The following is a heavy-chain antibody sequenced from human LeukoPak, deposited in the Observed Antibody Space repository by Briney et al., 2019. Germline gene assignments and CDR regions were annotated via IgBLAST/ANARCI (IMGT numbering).Heavy chain of an antibody. CDR3: AKESPPLYSSSPFDY. D-gene: IGHD6-6*01. Sequence: GRSLRLSCAASGFTFSSYAMHWVRQAPGKGLEWVAVISYDGSNKYYADSVKGRFTISRDNSKNTLYLQMNSLRAEDTAVYYCAKESPPLYSSSPFDYWGQGTLVTVSS. CDR2: ISYDGSNK. V-gene: IGHV3-30-3*01. J-gene: IGHJ4*02. CDR1: GFTFSSYA.